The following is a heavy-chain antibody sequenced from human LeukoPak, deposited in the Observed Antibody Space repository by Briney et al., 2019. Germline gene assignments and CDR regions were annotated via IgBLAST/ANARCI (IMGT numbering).Heavy chain of an antibody. CDR2: IYYSGST. CDR1: GGSISSYF. CDR3: ARNTLDYYYYYMDV. V-gene: IGHV4-59*12. D-gene: IGHD2/OR15-2a*01. Sequence: PSETLSLTCTVSGGSISSYFWSWIRQPPGKGLQWIGYIYYSGSTIYNPSLKSRVTISVDTSKNQFSLKLSSVTAADTAVCYCARNTLDYYYYYMDVWGKGTTVTVSS. J-gene: IGHJ6*03.